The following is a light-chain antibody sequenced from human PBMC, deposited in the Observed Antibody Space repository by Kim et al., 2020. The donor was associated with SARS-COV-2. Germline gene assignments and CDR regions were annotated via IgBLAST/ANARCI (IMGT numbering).Light chain of an antibody. Sequence: SYELTQPPSVSVAPGKTDRITCGGDSIGSKSVHWYQQKPGQAPVLVIYYDSDRPSGIPERFSGSNSGNTATLTISRVEAGDEADYYCQVWDSSSDHRVVFGGGTQLTVL. V-gene: IGLV3-21*04. CDR1: SIGSKS. J-gene: IGLJ2*01. CDR2: YDS. CDR3: QVWDSSSDHRVV.